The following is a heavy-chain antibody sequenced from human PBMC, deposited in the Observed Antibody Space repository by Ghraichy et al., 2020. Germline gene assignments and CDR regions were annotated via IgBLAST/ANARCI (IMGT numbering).Heavy chain of an antibody. V-gene: IGHV4-39*01. Sequence: SETLSLTCTVSGGSISSSSYYWGWIRQPPGKGLEWIGSIYYSGSTYYNPSLKSRVTISVDTSKNQFSLKLSSVTAADTAVYYCARGGSTVVTPPGYWGQGTLVTVSS. CDR3: ARGGSTVVTPPGY. D-gene: IGHD4-23*01. J-gene: IGHJ4*02. CDR2: IYYSGST. CDR1: GGSISSSSYY.